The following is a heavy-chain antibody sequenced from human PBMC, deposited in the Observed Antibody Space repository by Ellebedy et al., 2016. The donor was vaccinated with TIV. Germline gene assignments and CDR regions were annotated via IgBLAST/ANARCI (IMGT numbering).Heavy chain of an antibody. CDR3: ARVWVDSSGYYADY. D-gene: IGHD3-22*01. V-gene: IGHV4-4*07. J-gene: IGHJ4*02. Sequence: MPSETLSLTCTVSGGSISSYYWSWIRQPAGKGLEWIGRIYTSGSTNYNPSLKSRVTMSVDTSKNQFSLKLSSVTAADTAVYYCARVWVDSSGYYADYWGQGTLVTVSS. CDR2: IYTSGST. CDR1: GGSISSYY.